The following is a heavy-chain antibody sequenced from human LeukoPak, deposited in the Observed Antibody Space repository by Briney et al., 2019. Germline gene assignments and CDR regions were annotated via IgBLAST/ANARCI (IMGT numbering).Heavy chain of an antibody. J-gene: IGHJ3*02. CDR1: GFTFSSYS. V-gene: IGHV3-21*04. Sequence: PGGSLRLSCAASGFTFSSYSMNWVRQAPGKGLEWVSSISSSSSYIYYADSVKGRFTISRDNAKNSLYLQMNSLRAEDTAVYYCAKDENSWRGSGWYRGAFDIWGQGTMVTVSS. CDR3: AKDENSWRGSGWYRGAFDI. CDR2: ISSSSSYI. D-gene: IGHD6-19*01.